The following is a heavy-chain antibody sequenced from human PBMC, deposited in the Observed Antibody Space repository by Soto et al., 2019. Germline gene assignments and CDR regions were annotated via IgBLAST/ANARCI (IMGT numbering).Heavy chain of an antibody. CDR1: VYTFPRYT. CDR3: AGGIATGQLDP. J-gene: IGHJ5*02. V-gene: IGHV1-3*01. Sequence: ASVKVSCQASVYTFPRYTMNWLRQAPGQRLEWLGWINPDNGNTKSSQKFQARVIITRYTSASTAYMDLSRLGSEDTAVYDCAGGIATGQLDPWGQGTLVTVSS. CDR2: INPDNGNT. D-gene: IGHD2-15*01.